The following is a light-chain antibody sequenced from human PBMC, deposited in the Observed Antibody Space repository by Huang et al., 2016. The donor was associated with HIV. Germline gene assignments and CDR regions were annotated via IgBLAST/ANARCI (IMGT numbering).Light chain of an antibody. V-gene: IGKV3-20*01. CDR3: QQYGSSPPWT. CDR1: QSVSSSY. Sequence: EIVLTQSPSTLSLSPGERATLSCRASQSVSSSYLTWYQQKPGRAPRLLIYGASSRATGIPDRFSGSGSGPDFTLTISRLEPEDFAVYYCQQYGSSPPWTFGQGTKVEIK. J-gene: IGKJ1*01. CDR2: GAS.